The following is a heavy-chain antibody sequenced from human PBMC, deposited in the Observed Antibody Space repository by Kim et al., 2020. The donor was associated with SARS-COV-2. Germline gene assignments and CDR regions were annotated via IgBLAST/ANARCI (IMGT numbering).Heavy chain of an antibody. CDR2: IYYSGST. J-gene: IGHJ5*02. D-gene: IGHD3-10*01. CDR1: GGSISSSSYY. CDR3: ARHHYYGSGSGGYNWFDP. Sequence: SETLSLTCTVSGGSISSSSYYWGWIRQPPGKGLEWIGSIYYSGSTYYNPSLKSRVTISVDTSKNQFSLKLSSVTAADTAVYYCARHHYYGSGSGGYNWFDPWGQGTLVTVSS. V-gene: IGHV4-39*01.